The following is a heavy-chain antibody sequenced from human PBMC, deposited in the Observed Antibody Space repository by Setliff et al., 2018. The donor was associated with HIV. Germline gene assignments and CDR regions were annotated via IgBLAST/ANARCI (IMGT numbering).Heavy chain of an antibody. CDR2: IHFSGST. Sequence: SETLSLTCTVVGGSISSSSYYWGWIRQHPGKGLEWIGNIHFSGSTYYNPSLTSRFTVSVDPSKNQFYLQLSSVTAADTAVYYCARTTYSGSYFNCSWGQGTLVTVSS. CDR1: GGSISSSSYY. D-gene: IGHD1-26*01. CDR3: ARTTYSGSYFNCS. J-gene: IGHJ5*02. V-gene: IGHV4-39*01.